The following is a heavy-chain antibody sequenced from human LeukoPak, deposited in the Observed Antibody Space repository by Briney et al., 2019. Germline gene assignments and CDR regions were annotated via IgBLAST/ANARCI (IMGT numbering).Heavy chain of an antibody. CDR2: ISGSGGST. Sequence: GASLRLPCAASGFTFSSYAMSWVRQAPGKGLEWVSAISGSGGSTYYADSVKGRFTISRDNSKNTLYLQMNSLRAEDTAVYYCAKSLRVLRFLEWLLYFDYWGQGTLVTVSS. CDR1: GFTFSSYA. D-gene: IGHD3-3*01. CDR3: AKSLRVLRFLEWLLYFDY. J-gene: IGHJ4*02. V-gene: IGHV3-23*01.